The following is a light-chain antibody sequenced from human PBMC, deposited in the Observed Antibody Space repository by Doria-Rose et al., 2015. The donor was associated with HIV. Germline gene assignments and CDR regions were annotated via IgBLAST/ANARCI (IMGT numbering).Light chain of an antibody. Sequence: QSVVTQPPSVSGAPGQRVAISCTGSSSNIGAGFDVNWYQQVPGTAPKLLIHGNTNRPSGVPDRFSGSKSGTSASLAISGLRAEDEADYYCQSYDSRLSAYVFGTGTKVTVL. V-gene: IGLV1-40*01. CDR1: SSNIGAGFD. J-gene: IGLJ1*01. CDR3: QSYDSRLSAYV. CDR2: GNT.